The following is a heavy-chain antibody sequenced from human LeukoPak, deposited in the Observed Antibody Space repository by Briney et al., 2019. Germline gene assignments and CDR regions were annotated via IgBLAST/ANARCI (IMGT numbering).Heavy chain of an antibody. J-gene: IGHJ1*01. D-gene: IGHD3-16*01. V-gene: IGHV4-59*12. CDR1: GGSISSYY. CDR2: IYHSGST. Sequence: SETLSLTCTVSGGSISSYYWRWIRQPPGKGLEWIGYIYHSGSTYYNPSLKSRVTISVDRSKNQFSLKLSSVTAADTAVYYCARGSPLNWGGLAYFQHWGQGTLVTVSS. CDR3: ARGSPLNWGGLAYFQH.